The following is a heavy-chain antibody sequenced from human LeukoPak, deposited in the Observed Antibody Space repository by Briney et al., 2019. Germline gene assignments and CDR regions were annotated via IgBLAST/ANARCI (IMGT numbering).Heavy chain of an antibody. CDR1: GFTFSSYW. V-gene: IGHV3-7*01. J-gene: IGHJ4*02. D-gene: IGHD4-17*01. CDR2: IKLDGTEK. Sequence: PGGSLRLSCAASGFTFSSYWMSWVRQAPGKGLEWVSNIKLDGTEKCDVESVKGRFTISRDTAKNSPYLQMNSLRAEDTAVYYCARGDYGDAQSVDWGQGTLVTVSS. CDR3: ARGDYGDAQSVD.